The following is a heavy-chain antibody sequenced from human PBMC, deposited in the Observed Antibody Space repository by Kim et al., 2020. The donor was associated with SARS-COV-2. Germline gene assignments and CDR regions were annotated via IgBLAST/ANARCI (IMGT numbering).Heavy chain of an antibody. CDR1: GGTFSRNG. CDR3: ARSIAYYSSFYY. J-gene: IGHJ6*03. Sequence: SVKVSCKASGGTFSRNGISWVRQAPGQGLDWMGGIIPFSATANYPQKFQGRFTITADESTSTVHMELCTLQSEDTAVYYFARSIAYYSSFYY. D-gene: IGHD2-21*01. CDR2: IIPFSATA. V-gene: IGHV1-69*13.